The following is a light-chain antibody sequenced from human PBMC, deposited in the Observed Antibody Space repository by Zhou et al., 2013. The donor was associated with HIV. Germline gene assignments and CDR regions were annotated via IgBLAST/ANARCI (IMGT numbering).Light chain of an antibody. V-gene: IGKV1-5*03. Sequence: IQMTQSPSIVSASLGVRVTITCRANETVGRSLAWYQQKRGKAPTLVIYETSILDKGIPSRFAGSGSGTEFLLTITSLQPDDLATYFCQQYKSFLLSFGGGTKVDIK. CDR3: QQYKSFLLS. CDR1: ETVGRS. CDR2: ETS. J-gene: IGKJ4*01.